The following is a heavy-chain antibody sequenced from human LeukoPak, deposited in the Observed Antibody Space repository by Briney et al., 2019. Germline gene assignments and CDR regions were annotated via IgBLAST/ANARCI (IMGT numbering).Heavy chain of an antibody. Sequence: SETLSLTCTVSGGSISSSSYYWGWIRQPPGKGLEWIGSIYYSGSTYYNPSLKSRVTISVDTSKNQFSLKLSSVTAADTAVYYCARGGGVTSSSWFDYWGQGTLVTVSS. D-gene: IGHD6-13*01. CDR2: IYYSGST. J-gene: IGHJ4*02. CDR1: GGSISSSSYY. CDR3: ARGGGVTSSSWFDY. V-gene: IGHV4-39*01.